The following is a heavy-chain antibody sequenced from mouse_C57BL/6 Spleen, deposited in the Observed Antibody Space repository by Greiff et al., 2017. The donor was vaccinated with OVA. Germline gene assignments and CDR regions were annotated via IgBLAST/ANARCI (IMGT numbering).Heavy chain of an antibody. Sequence: QVQLQQPGAELVMPGASVKLSCKASGYTFTSYWMHWVKQRPGQGLEWIGEIDPSDSYTNYNQKFKGKSTLTVDKSSSTAYMQLSSLTSADSAVYYCARGDGSSPYYAMDYWGQGTSVTVSS. CDR2: IDPSDSYT. CDR3: ARGDGSSPYYAMDY. D-gene: IGHD1-1*01. V-gene: IGHV1-69*01. CDR1: GYTFTSYW. J-gene: IGHJ4*01.